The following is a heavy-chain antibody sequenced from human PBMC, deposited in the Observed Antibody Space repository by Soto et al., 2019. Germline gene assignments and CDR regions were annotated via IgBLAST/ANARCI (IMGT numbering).Heavy chain of an antibody. CDR3: ARMVSLHFDY. CDR2: ISGSGGST. Sequence: GGSLRLSCAASGFTFSSYAMSWVRQAPGKGLEWVSAISGSGGSTYYADSVKGRFTISRDNSKNTPYLQMNSLRAEDTAVYYCARMVSLHFDYWGQGTLVTVSS. J-gene: IGHJ4*02. V-gene: IGHV3-23*01. D-gene: IGHD2-8*01. CDR1: GFTFSSYA.